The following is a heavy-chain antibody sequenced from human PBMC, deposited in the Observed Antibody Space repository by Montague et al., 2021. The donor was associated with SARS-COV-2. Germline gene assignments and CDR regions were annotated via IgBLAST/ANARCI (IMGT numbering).Heavy chain of an antibody. CDR3: ARSVGASSSSWPLPPHFDY. CDR2: YCSKKKN. J-gene: IGHJ4*02. V-gene: IGHV6-1*01. D-gene: IGHD6-13*01. Sequence: YCSKKKNDYALSVKSRITINPDTSKNQFSLQLNSVTPEDTAVYYCARSVGASSSSWPLPPHFDYWGQGTLVNVSS.